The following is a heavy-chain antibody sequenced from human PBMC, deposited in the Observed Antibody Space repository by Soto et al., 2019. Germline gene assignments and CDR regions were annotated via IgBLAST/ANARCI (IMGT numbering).Heavy chain of an antibody. CDR3: AKGSSSWYYPHFDY. J-gene: IGHJ4*02. D-gene: IGHD6-13*01. V-gene: IGHV3-30*18. Sequence: QVQLAESGGGVVRLGGSLSLSCVASGFTFGNYGMHWVRQPPGKGREWVTIISYDGSNQNYADSVKGRFTISRDNSKNTLYLQMNSLRAEDTAVYYCAKGSSSWYYPHFDYWGQGTLVTVSS. CDR1: GFTFGNYG. CDR2: ISYDGSNQ.